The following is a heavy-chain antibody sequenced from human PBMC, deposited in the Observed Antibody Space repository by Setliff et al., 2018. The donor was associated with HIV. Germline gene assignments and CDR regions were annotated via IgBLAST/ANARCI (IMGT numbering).Heavy chain of an antibody. Sequence: SETLSLTCAVFGESSNNDAWTWIRQPPGKGLEWIGEVSPIGETTYSQSLKDRVTISIDTSKHHFSLKMNSITAADTAVYYCARGPLRGYRPGGQFDHWGQGTLVTVSS. J-gene: IGHJ4*02. CDR1: GESSNNDA. V-gene: IGHV4-34*01. CDR3: ARGPLRGYRPGGQFDH. CDR2: VSPIGET. D-gene: IGHD5-18*01.